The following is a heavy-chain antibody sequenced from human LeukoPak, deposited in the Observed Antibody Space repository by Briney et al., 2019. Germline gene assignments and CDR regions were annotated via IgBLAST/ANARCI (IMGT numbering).Heavy chain of an antibody. CDR3: AKELIIAAAGTGLYYYYGMDV. J-gene: IGHJ6*02. V-gene: IGHV3-30*02. Sequence: GGSLRLSCAASGFTFSDYGMHWVRQAPGKGLEWVAFIRYDGTSKSYADSVKGRFTISRDNSMNTLYLQMNSLRAEDTAVYYCAKELIIAAAGTGLYYYYGMDVWGQGTTVTVSS. D-gene: IGHD6-13*01. CDR1: GFTFSDYG. CDR2: IRYDGTSK.